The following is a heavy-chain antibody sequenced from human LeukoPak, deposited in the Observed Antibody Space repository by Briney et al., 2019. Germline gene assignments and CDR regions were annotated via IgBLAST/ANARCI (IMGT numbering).Heavy chain of an antibody. Sequence: PSGTLSLTCAVSGGSISSSNWWSWVRQPPGKGLEWIGEIYHSGSANYNLSLKSRVTISVDKSKNQFSLRLSSVTAADTAVYYCASAGHDGIGYKVCWGQGTLVTVSS. CDR2: IYHSGSA. CDR3: ASAGHDGIGYKVC. V-gene: IGHV4-4*02. J-gene: IGHJ4*02. CDR1: GGSISSSNW. D-gene: IGHD3-22*01.